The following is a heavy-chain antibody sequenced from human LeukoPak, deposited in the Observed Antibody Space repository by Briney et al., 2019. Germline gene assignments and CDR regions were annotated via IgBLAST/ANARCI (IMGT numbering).Heavy chain of an antibody. CDR2: IYTSGST. CDR1: AGSISSGSYY. V-gene: IGHV4-61*02. Sequence: SETLSLTCTVSAGSISSGSYYWSWIRQPAGKGLEWIGRIYTSGSTNYNPSLKSRVTISVDTSKNQFSLKLSSVTAADTAVYYCATSPHTDAFDIWGQGTMVTVSS. J-gene: IGHJ3*02. CDR3: ATSPHTDAFDI.